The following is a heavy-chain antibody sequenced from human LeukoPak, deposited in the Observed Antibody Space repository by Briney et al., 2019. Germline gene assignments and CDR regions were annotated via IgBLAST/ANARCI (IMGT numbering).Heavy chain of an antibody. CDR2: ISKDGRII. CDR3: ARGILTATLGPAEYFQY. V-gene: IGHV3-30*04. Sequence: GRSLRLSCAASGFTSGFTFSTYAMHWVRQAPGKGLEWVAAISKDGRIIYFADSVKGRFTISRDNSKNTLYLQMTSLRSNDTGVYYCARGILTATLGPAEYFQYWGQGTLVTVSS. D-gene: IGHD2-15*01. J-gene: IGHJ1*01. CDR1: GFTFSTYA.